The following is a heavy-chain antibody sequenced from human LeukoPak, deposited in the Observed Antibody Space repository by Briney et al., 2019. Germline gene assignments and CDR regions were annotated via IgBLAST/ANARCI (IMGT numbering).Heavy chain of an antibody. D-gene: IGHD3-3*01. V-gene: IGHV3-23*01. CDR3: ANLRDDFWSGYYRGEFDY. CDR1: GFTFSSYA. J-gene: IGHJ4*02. CDR2: ISGSGGST. Sequence: GGSLRLSCAASGFTFSSYAMSWVRQAPGKGLEWVSAISGSGGSTYYADSVKGRFTISRDNSKNTLYLQMNSLRAEDTAVYYCANLRDDFWSGYYRGEFDYWGQGTLVTVSS.